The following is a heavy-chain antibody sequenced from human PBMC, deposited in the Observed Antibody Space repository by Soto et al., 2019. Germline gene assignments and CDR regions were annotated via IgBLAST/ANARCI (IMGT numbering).Heavy chain of an antibody. D-gene: IGHD3-10*01. J-gene: IGHJ6*03. Sequence: QVQLQESGPGLVKASETLSLTCSVSGGSISGYHWSWIRQPPGKGLEWIGYIHKSGSTNYSPSLKSRVSIQVDTSNHRFSLTLSSVTAAGTAVYYCARVDYYGSGSPVAPYYYYDYVDVWGKGTTVTVSS. CDR1: GGSISGYH. V-gene: IGHV4-59*01. CDR2: IHKSGST. CDR3: ARVDYYGSGSPVAPYYYYDYVDV.